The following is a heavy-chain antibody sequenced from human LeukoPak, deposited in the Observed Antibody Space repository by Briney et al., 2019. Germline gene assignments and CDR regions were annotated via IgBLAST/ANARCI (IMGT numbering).Heavy chain of an antibody. J-gene: IGHJ2*01. CDR1: GFTFSDYH. V-gene: IGHV3-11*03. Sequence: NPGGSLRLSCAASGFTFSDYHMSWIRQAPGKGLEWLSYIRSSGSDTNYADSVRGRFTISRDNAKNSLYLQMNSLRAEDTAVYYCARAIAVTPWYFDLWGRGTLVTVSS. CDR3: ARAIAVTPWYFDL. CDR2: IRSSGSDT. D-gene: IGHD6-19*01.